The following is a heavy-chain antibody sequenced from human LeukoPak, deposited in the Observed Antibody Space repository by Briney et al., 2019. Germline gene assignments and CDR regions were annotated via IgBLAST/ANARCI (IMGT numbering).Heavy chain of an antibody. CDR3: AKRGVVIRVILVGFHKEAYYFDS. D-gene: IGHD3-22*01. V-gene: IGHV3-23*01. CDR1: GITLSNNG. J-gene: IGHJ4*02. CDR2: ISDSGGRT. Sequence: PGGSLRLSCAVSGITLSNNGMSWVRQAPGKGLEWVAGISDSGGRTNYADSVKGRFTISRDNPKNTLYLQMNSLRAEDTAVYFCAKRGVVIRVILVGFHKEAYYFDSWGQGALVTVSS.